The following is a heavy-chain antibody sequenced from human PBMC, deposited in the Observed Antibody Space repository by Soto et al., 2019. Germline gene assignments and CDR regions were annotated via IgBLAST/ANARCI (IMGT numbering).Heavy chain of an antibody. V-gene: IGHV1-18*01. CDR1: GYTFTSYG. Sequence: AASVKVSCKASGYTFTSYGISWVRQAPGQGLEWMGWISAYNGNTNYAQKLQGRVTMATDTSTSTAYMELRSLRSDDTAVYYCARDKIPRIAAAGITGYWGQGTLVTVYS. J-gene: IGHJ4*02. D-gene: IGHD6-13*01. CDR3: ARDKIPRIAAAGITGY. CDR2: ISAYNGNT.